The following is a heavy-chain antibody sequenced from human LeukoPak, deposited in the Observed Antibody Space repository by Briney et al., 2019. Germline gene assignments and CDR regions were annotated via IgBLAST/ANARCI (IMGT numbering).Heavy chain of an antibody. CDR3: AKGGEYSGYGDGIDI. CDR1: GFTFSNYG. Sequence: PGGSLRLSCAASGFTFSNYGMNWVRQAPGKGLEWVAVISYDGSTKYYTDSVKGRFTISRDNSKNTLYLQMNSLRAEDTAVYYCAKGGEYSGYGDGIDIWGQGTMVTVSS. D-gene: IGHD5-12*01. V-gene: IGHV3-30*18. J-gene: IGHJ3*02. CDR2: ISYDGSTK.